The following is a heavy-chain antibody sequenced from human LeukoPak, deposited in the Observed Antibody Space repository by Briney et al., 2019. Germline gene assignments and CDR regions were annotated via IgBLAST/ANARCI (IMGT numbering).Heavy chain of an antibody. CDR1: GYSFSTYW. D-gene: IGHD3-22*01. J-gene: IGHJ4*02. CDR2: IYPGDSDT. Sequence: GESLKISCKASGYSFSTYWIGWVRQTPGKGLEWMGIIYPGDSDTRYSPSFQGQVTISADKSINTAYLQWSSLKASDTAMYYCARRDSSGYYQDYWGQGTLVTVSS. V-gene: IGHV5-51*01. CDR3: ARRDSSGYYQDY.